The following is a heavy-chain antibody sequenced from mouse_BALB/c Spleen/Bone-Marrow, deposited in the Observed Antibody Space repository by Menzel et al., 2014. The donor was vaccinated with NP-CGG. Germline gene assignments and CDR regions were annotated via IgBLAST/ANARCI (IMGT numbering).Heavy chain of an antibody. Sequence: EVKLQESGGGLVQPGGSLKLSCAASGFDFSRYWMSWVRQAPGKGLEWIGEINPDSSTINYTPSLKDKFTISRDNAKNTLYLQMSKERSEDTALYYCARQGYYGKGDYWGQGTTLTVSS. CDR3: ARQGYYGKGDY. J-gene: IGHJ2*01. D-gene: IGHD2-1*01. CDR2: INPDSSTI. CDR1: GFDFSRYW. V-gene: IGHV4-1*02.